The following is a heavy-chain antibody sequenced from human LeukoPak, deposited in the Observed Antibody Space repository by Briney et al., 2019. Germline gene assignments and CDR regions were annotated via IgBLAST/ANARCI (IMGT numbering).Heavy chain of an antibody. CDR1: GDSITNYY. J-gene: IGHJ6*02. CDR2: IYYSGST. D-gene: IGHD1-14*01. Sequence: SETLSLTCTVSGDSITNYYWSWIRQPPGRGLEWIAHIYYSGSTNYNPSLKSRVTMSVDTSKNQCSLKLSSVTAADTAVYYCARHEAILGMAASFYGMDVWGQGTTVTVSS. CDR3: ARHEAILGMAASFYGMDV. V-gene: IGHV4-59*08.